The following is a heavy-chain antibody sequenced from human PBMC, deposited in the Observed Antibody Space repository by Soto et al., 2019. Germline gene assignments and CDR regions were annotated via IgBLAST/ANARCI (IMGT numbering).Heavy chain of an antibody. CDR2: ISWDGGST. V-gene: IGHV3-43*01. D-gene: IGHD6-6*01. Sequence: GGSLRLSCAASGFTFDDYTMHWVRQAPGKGLEWVSLISWDGGSTYYADSVKGRFTISRDNSKNSLYLQMNSLRTEDTALYYCAKNPDSSSSEPYYFDYWGQGTLVTVSS. CDR1: GFTFDDYT. CDR3: AKNPDSSSSEPYYFDY. J-gene: IGHJ4*02.